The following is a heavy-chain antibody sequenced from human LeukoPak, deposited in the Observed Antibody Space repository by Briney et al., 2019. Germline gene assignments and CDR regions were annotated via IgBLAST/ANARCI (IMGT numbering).Heavy chain of an antibody. D-gene: IGHD2-2*01. CDR2: ISGSGGST. CDR3: TRGYCSSTSWSQLCAFDI. J-gene: IGHJ3*02. Sequence: GGSLRLSCAASGFTFSSYAMSWVRQAPGRGLEWVSAISGSGGSTYYADSVKGRFTISRDNSKNTLYLQMNGLRAEDTAVYYCTRGYCSSTSWSQLCAFDIWGQGTMVTVSS. V-gene: IGHV3-23*01. CDR1: GFTFSSYA.